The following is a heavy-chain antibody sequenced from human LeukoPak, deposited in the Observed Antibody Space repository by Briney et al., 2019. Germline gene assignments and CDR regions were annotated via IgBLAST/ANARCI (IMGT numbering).Heavy chain of an antibody. CDR2: ISYDGSNK. CDR3: AREYYYDSSGVFDY. D-gene: IGHD3-22*01. V-gene: IGHV3-30-3*01. Sequence: GRSLRLSCAASGFTFSSYAMHWVRQAPGKGLEWVAVISYDGSNKYYADSVKGRFTISRDNSKNTLYLQMNSLRAEDTAAYYCAREYYYDSSGVFDYWGQGTLVTVSS. J-gene: IGHJ4*02. CDR1: GFTFSSYA.